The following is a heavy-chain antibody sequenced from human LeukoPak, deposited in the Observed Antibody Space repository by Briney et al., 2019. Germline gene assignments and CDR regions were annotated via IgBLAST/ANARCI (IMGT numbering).Heavy chain of an antibody. Sequence: SETLSLTCIVSGGSIGSGDYYWSWIRHPPGKGLEWIGYIYYSGSNYYYPSLKSRVTISIDTSKNQFSLRLTSVTAADAAVYYCARDRWFPSPYGMDVWGQGTTVTVSS. J-gene: IGHJ6*02. CDR2: IYYSGSN. CDR3: ARDRWFPSPYGMDV. V-gene: IGHV4-30-4*01. CDR1: GGSIGSGDYY. D-gene: IGHD3-10*01.